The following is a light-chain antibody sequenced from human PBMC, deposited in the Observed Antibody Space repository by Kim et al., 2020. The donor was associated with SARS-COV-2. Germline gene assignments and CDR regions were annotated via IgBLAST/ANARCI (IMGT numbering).Light chain of an antibody. Sequence: SSELTQDPAVSVALGQTVKITCQRDSLRSYYASWYPQKPGQDPVLVLYGKNNRPSGIPDRFSGSSSGNKASLTITGAQAEDEADYYCNPRASSGDYLDRVFGGGTQLTVL. CDR3: NPRASSGDYLDRV. CDR2: GKN. CDR1: SLRSYY. V-gene: IGLV3-19*01. J-gene: IGLJ3*02.